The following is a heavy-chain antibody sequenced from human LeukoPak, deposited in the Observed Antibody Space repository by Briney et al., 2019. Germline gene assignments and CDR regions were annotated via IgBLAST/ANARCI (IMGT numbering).Heavy chain of an antibody. CDR2: VSGGGGST. V-gene: IGHV3-23*01. D-gene: IGHD2-2*01. Sequence: GGSLRLSCAASGFTLSSYAMSWVRQAPGKGLEWVSIVSGGGGSTYYADSVKGRFTISTDNSRNTVSLEMNSLRAEDTALYYCAKDHFCSSTSCPLFGDWGQGTLVTVSS. J-gene: IGHJ4*02. CDR1: GFTLSSYA. CDR3: AKDHFCSSTSCPLFGD.